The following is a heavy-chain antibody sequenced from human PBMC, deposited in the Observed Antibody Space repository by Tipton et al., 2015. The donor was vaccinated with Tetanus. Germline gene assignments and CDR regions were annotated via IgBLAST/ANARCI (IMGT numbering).Heavy chain of an antibody. D-gene: IGHD3-10*01. J-gene: IGHJ4*02. CDR2: ISYDGSND. CDR3: ASGSSLDY. V-gene: IGHV3-30*03. CDR1: GLSFGRYG. Sequence: SLRLSCVASGLSFGRYGMHWVRQAPGKGLEWVALISYDGSNDHYADSVKGRFTISRDNSKNSVYLQMNSLRVEDTAVYYCASGSSLDYWGQGTLVTVSS.